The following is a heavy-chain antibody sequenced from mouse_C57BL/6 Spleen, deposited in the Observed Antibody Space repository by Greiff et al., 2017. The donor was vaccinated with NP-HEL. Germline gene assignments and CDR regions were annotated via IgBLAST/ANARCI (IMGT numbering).Heavy chain of an antibody. V-gene: IGHV6-3*01. D-gene: IGHD1-1*01. Sequence: EVQVVESGGGLVQPGGSMKLSCVASGFTFSNYWMNWVRQSPEKGLEWVAQIRLKSDNYATHYAESVKGRFTISRDDSKSSVYLPMNNLRAEDTGIYYCTGRSVVASRYFDVWGTGTTVTVSS. CDR2: IRLKSDNYAT. CDR3: TGRSVVASRYFDV. CDR1: GFTFSNYW. J-gene: IGHJ1*03.